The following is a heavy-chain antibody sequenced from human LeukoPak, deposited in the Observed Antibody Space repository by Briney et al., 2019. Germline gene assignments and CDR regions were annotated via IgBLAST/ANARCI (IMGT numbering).Heavy chain of an antibody. Sequence: SETLSLTCTVSGGSISSGSYYWNWIRQPAGKGLEWIGGIYTSVSTNYDPALKSRVSISADTSKNQFSLNLSSVTAADTAVYYCARGTKYYYGSGSRYYLDYWGQGTLVTVSS. V-gene: IGHV4-61*02. CDR1: GGSISSGSYY. CDR3: ARGTKYYYGSGSRYYLDY. CDR2: IYTSVST. D-gene: IGHD3-10*01. J-gene: IGHJ4*02.